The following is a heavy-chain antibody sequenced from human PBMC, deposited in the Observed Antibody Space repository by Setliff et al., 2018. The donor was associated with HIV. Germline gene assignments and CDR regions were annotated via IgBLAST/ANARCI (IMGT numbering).Heavy chain of an antibody. CDR2: INAGKGEK. CDR3: VRGALLAAFDFDH. V-gene: IGHV1-3*01. CDR1: GYTFTTYS. D-gene: IGHD2-8*02. Sequence: ASVKVSCKTSGYTFTTYSRHWVRQAPGRSLEWLGWINAGKGEKKYSQDLQDRITITSDTSANTAYMELSSLSSDDTALYFCVRGALLAAFDFDHWGHGTLVTVSS. J-gene: IGHJ4*01.